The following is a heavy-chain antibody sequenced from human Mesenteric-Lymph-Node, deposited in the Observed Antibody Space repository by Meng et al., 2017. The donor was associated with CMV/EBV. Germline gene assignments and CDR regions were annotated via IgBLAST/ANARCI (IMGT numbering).Heavy chain of an antibody. D-gene: IGHD2-21*01. CDR3: SRGLAYCGGDCYSPYGMDV. J-gene: IGHJ6*02. CDR2: IRSKAYGGTT. CDR1: RFTFNTYA. V-gene: IGHV3-49*04. Sequence: GGSLRLSCVASRFTFNTYAMNWVRQAPGKGLEWVGFIRSKAYGGTTEYAASVKGRFTISRDDSKSIAYLQMNSLKTEDTAVYYCSRGLAYCGGDCYSPYGMDVWGQGTTVTVSS.